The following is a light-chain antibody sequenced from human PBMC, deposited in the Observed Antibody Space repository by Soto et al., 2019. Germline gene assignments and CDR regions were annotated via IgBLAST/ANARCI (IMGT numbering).Light chain of an antibody. CDR1: QTISSW. V-gene: IGKV1-5*03. Sequence: DVQLTQWPSTLCGSIGDRVTITCRAIQTISSWLACYQQKPGKAPKLLIYKASTLKSGVPSRFSGSGSGTEFTLTISSMQPDDFANYYCQHYNSYSEGFGQGTKVDIK. CDR3: QHYNSYSEG. J-gene: IGKJ1*01. CDR2: KAS.